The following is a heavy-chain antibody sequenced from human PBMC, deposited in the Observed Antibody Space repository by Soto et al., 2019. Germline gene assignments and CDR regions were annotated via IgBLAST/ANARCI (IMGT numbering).Heavy chain of an antibody. CDR3: AKDRVVATILGAFDY. CDR2: ISGSGGST. D-gene: IGHD5-12*01. CDR1: GFTFSSYA. J-gene: IGHJ4*02. Sequence: EVQLLESGGGLVQPGGSLRLSCAASGFTFSSYAMSWVRQAPGKGLEWVSAISGSGGSTYYADSVKGRFTISRDNSKNTLYLQMNSRRAEDTAVYYCAKDRVVATILGAFDYCGQGTLVTVSS. V-gene: IGHV3-23*01.